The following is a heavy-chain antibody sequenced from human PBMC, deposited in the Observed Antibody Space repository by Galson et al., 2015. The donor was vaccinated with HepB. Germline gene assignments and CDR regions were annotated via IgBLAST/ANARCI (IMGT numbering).Heavy chain of an antibody. D-gene: IGHD3-16*01. CDR3: ARRRGLDY. CDR2: IKEDGSEK. V-gene: IGHV3-7*03. Sequence: SLRLSCAASGFTFSRYSMSWVRQAPGKGLDWVANIKEDGSEKYYVDSVKGRFTISRDNAKNSLYLQMNSLRVEDTAVYYCARRRGLDYWGQGTLVTVSS. J-gene: IGHJ4*02. CDR1: GFTFSRYS.